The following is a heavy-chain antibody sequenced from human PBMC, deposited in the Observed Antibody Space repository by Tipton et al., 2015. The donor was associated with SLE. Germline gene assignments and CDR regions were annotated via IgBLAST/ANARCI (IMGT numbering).Heavy chain of an antibody. CDR3: ARRTYYSNRRYYYMDV. CDR2: LHYSGRS. Sequence: TLSLTCSVSGDSITSGSYYWVWIRQPPGKGLEWIGRLHYSGRSYYNPSLKSRVTISLDTSRTQFSLKLTSVTAADTAVYYCARRTYYSNRRYYYMDVWGKGATVTVSS. D-gene: IGHD4-11*01. J-gene: IGHJ6*03. CDR1: GDSITSGSYY. V-gene: IGHV4-39*07.